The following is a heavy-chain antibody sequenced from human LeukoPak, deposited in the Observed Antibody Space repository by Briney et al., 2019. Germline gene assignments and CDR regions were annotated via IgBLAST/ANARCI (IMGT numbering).Heavy chain of an antibody. J-gene: IGHJ3*02. CDR3: AKDQSSGWSRPDAFDI. D-gene: IGHD6-19*01. CDR2: ISGSGGST. CDR1: GFTFSSYA. Sequence: GGSLRLSCAASGFTFSSYAMSWVRQAPGKGLEWVSAISGSGGSTYYADSVKGRFTISRDNSKNTLYLQMNSLRAEDTAVYYCAKDQSSGWSRPDAFDIWGQGTMVTVSS. V-gene: IGHV3-23*01.